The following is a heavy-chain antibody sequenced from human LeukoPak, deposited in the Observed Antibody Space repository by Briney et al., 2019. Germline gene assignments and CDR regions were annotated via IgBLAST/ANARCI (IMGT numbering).Heavy chain of an antibody. CDR2: ISGSGGST. J-gene: IGHJ4*02. CDR3: ARGYFYDSSGYHHFDY. V-gene: IGHV3-23*01. D-gene: IGHD3-22*01. CDR1: GFTFSNYA. Sequence: GGSLRLSCAASGFTFSNYAMNWVRQAPGKGLEWVSVISGSGGSTYYADSVKGRFTISRDNSKNTLYLQMNSLRAEVTAIYYCARGYFYDSSGYHHFDYWGQGTLVTVSS.